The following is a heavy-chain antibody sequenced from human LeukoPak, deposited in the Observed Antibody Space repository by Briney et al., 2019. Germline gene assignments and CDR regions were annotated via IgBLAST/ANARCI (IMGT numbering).Heavy chain of an antibody. CDR3: ARDYRGYSYGENPGCDY. D-gene: IGHD5-18*01. Sequence: PGGSLRLSCAASGFTFSSYAMHWVRQAPGKGLEWLAVISYDGSNKYYADSVKGRFIISRDNSKNTLYLQMNSLRAEDTAVYYCARDYRGYSYGENPGCDYWGQGTLVTVSS. V-gene: IGHV3-30-3*01. CDR2: ISYDGSNK. J-gene: IGHJ4*02. CDR1: GFTFSSYA.